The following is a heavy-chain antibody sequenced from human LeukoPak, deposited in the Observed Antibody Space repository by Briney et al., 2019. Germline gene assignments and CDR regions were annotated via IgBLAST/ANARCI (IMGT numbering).Heavy chain of an antibody. J-gene: IGHJ6*03. V-gene: IGHV3-23*01. D-gene: IGHD6-13*01. CDR1: GFTFSSYA. Sequence: GGSLRLSWVASGFTFSSYAMSWVRQAPGKGLERVSGISGSGGSTYYADSVKGRFTISRDNSKNTLFLQMNSLRVEDTAVYYCAKHLAAHGTRYYYYMDVWGKGTTVTVSS. CDR2: ISGSGGST. CDR3: AKHLAAHGTRYYYYMDV.